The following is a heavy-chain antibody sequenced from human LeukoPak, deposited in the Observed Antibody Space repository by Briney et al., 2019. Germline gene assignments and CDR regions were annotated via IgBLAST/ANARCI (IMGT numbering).Heavy chain of an antibody. V-gene: IGHV3-30*02. J-gene: IGHJ6*03. CDR1: GFILSTYG. D-gene: IGHD6-19*01. Sequence: GGSLRLSCAASGFILSTYGMYWVRQAPGKGLEWAAFIRHDGSIKNYADSVKGRSTISRDNSKNTLYLQMNSLRAEDTAVYYCARDGSSYYYYYMDVWGKGTTVTVSS. CDR2: IRHDGSIK. CDR3: ARDGSSYYYYYMDV.